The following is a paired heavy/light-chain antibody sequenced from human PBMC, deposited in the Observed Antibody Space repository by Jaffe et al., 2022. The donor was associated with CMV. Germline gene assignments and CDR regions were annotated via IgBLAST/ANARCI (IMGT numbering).Heavy chain of an antibody. CDR1: GFTFSTYY. CDR3: ARGEILWSPLHWYFDL. D-gene: IGHD2-21*01. J-gene: IGHJ2*01. Sequence: QEQLVESGGGLVKPGGSLRLSCAASGFTFSTYYMSWIRQAPGKGLEFVSYIDSSGSSTYYADSVKGRITISKDNAKKSLFLHMNSLRVEDTAVYYCARGEILWSPLHWYFDLWGRGTLVTVSS. V-gene: IGHV3-11*01. CDR2: IDSSGSST.
Light chain of an antibody. Sequence: QSVLTQPPSASGTPGQRVTISCSGSNSNIGNNPLNWYQQVPGTAPKLLIYSNNQRPSGVPDRFSATKSGTSASLAISGLQSEDEADYYCAAWDGSLNGPVFGGGTKLTVL. CDR1: NSNIGNNP. V-gene: IGLV1-44*01. CDR2: SNN. CDR3: AAWDGSLNGPV. J-gene: IGLJ3*02.